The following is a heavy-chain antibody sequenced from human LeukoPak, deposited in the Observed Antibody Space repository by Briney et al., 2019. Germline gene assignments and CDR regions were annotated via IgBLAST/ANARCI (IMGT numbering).Heavy chain of an antibody. CDR1: GFTFSTYN. CDR2: IPYGGSDK. CDR3: ARDYGSGSYSLDY. Sequence: GGSLRLSCAASGFTFSTYNFHWVRQAPAKGLEWAAFIPYGGSDKYYADSVKGRFTISRDNSKNTLFLQMNSLKTADTAVYYCARDYGSGSYSLDYWGQGTLVTVSS. V-gene: IGHV3-30*02. J-gene: IGHJ4*02. D-gene: IGHD3-10*01.